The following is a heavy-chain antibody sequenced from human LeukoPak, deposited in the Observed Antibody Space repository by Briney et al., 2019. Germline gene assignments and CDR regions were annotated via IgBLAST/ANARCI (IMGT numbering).Heavy chain of an antibody. J-gene: IGHJ5*02. Sequence: ASVKVSCKDSGYTFTGYYMHWVRQAPGQGLKWMGWINPNSGGTNYAQKFQGRVTMTRDTSISTAYMELSRLRSDDTAVYYCARVDIAAAGERSWFDPWGQGTLVTVSS. CDR3: ARVDIAAAGERSWFDP. CDR2: INPNSGGT. V-gene: IGHV1-2*02. CDR1: GYTFTGYY. D-gene: IGHD6-13*01.